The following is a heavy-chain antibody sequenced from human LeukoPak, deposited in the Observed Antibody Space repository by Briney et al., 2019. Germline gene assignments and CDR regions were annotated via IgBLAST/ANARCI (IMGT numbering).Heavy chain of an antibody. CDR2: ISNSGSTI. V-gene: IGHV3-48*03. D-gene: IGHD2-8*01. J-gene: IGHJ6*03. Sequence: GGSLRLSCTASGFTFSDYEMNWVRQATGKGLEWVAYISNSGSTINYAGSVKGRFSISRDSSKNILYLQMNSLRAEDTAVYYCAKDRCSNGVGCYYYYMDVWGKGTTVTISS. CDR1: GFTFSDYE. CDR3: AKDRCSNGVGCYYYYMDV.